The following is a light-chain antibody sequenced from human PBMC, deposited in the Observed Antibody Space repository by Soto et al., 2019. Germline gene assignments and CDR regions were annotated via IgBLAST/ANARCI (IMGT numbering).Light chain of an antibody. J-gene: IGKJ4*01. Sequence: DIQMTQSPSTLSASVGDRVTITCRASQSISSWLAWYQQKPGKAPKLLISYASTLESGVPSRFSGSGSGTEFTLTISSLQPDDFATYYCQQFNSYSLTFGGGTKVDIK. V-gene: IGKV1-5*01. CDR2: YAS. CDR1: QSISSW. CDR3: QQFNSYSLT.